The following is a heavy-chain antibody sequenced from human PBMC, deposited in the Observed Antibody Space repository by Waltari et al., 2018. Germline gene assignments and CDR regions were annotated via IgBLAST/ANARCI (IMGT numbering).Heavy chain of an antibody. D-gene: IGHD3-16*01. Sequence: QVQLVESGGGVVQPGRSLRLSCAASGFTFSSYGMHWVRQAPGKGLEGVAVIWYDGSNKYYADSVQGRFTISRDNSKNTLYLQMNSLRAEDTAVYYCARGGANHDAFDIWGQGTMVTVSS. CDR3: ARGGANHDAFDI. CDR2: IWYDGSNK. V-gene: IGHV3-33*01. CDR1: GFTFSSYG. J-gene: IGHJ3*02.